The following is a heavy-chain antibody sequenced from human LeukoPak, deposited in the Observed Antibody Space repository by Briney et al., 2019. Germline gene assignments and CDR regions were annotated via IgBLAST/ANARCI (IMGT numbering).Heavy chain of an antibody. V-gene: IGHV3-23*01. CDR3: AKNPSGLYYYGSGSYSNWFDP. Sequence: GGSLRLSCAASGFTFSSYAMSWVRQAPGKGPEWVSAISGSGGSTYYADSVKGRFTISRDNSKNTLYLQMNSLRAEDTAVYYCAKNPSGLYYYGSGSYSNWFDPWGQGTLVTVSS. CDR2: ISGSGGST. J-gene: IGHJ5*02. CDR1: GFTFSSYA. D-gene: IGHD3-10*01.